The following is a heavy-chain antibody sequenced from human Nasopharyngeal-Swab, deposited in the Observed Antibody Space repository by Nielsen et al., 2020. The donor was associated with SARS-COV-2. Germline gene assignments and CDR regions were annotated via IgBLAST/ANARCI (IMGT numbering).Heavy chain of an antibody. V-gene: IGHV3-30-3*01. J-gene: IGHJ6*02. CDR1: GFPFSSYA. CDR3: ARDSGAPMDV. Sequence: GGSLRLSCAASGFPFSSYAMHWVRQAPGKGLEWVAVISYDGSNKYYAASVKGRFTISRDNSKNTLYLQMNSLRAEDTAVYYCARDSGAPMDVWGQGTTVTVSS. CDR2: ISYDGSNK. D-gene: IGHD3-10*01.